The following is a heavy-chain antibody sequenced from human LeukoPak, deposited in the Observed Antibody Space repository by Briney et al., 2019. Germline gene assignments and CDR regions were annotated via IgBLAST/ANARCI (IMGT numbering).Heavy chain of an antibody. J-gene: IGHJ6*02. CDR1: RFTFSSYW. V-gene: IGHV3-7*03. Sequence: GGSLRLSCVASRFTFSSYWMSWVRQAPGKGLEWVANIKQDGSEKNYVDSVKGRFTISRDNAKNSLYLQMSNLRAEDTAVYFCARGGGLDVWGQGATVTVSS. D-gene: IGHD3-16*01. CDR2: IKQDGSEK. CDR3: ARGGGLDV.